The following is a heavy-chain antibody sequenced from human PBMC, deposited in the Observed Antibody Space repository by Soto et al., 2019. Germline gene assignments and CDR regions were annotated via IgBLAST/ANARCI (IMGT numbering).Heavy chain of an antibody. CDR1: GFTFRSYA. Sequence: EVQLLESGGGLVQPGGSLRLSCAVSGFTFRSYAMSWVRQAPGKGPEWVSVISAGGSNTYYAESVKGRFTISRDNSKNTLYLQMNSLRGEDTAVYYCAKKGPPRDAFDIWGQGTMVTVST. CDR3: AKKGPPRDAFDI. CDR2: ISAGGSNT. V-gene: IGHV3-23*01. J-gene: IGHJ3*02.